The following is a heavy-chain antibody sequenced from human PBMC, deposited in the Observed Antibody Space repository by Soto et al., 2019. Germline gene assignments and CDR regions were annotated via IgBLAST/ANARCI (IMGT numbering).Heavy chain of an antibody. V-gene: IGHV3-11*01. D-gene: IGHD6-19*01. Sequence: GGSLRLSCAASGFTFSDYYMSWIRQAPWKGLEGVSYISSSGSTIYYADSVKGRFTISRDNAKNSLYLQMNSLRAEDTAVYYCASRIAVAGWRAYFDYWGQGTLVTVSS. CDR1: GFTFSDYY. CDR2: ISSSGSTI. J-gene: IGHJ4*02. CDR3: ASRIAVAGWRAYFDY.